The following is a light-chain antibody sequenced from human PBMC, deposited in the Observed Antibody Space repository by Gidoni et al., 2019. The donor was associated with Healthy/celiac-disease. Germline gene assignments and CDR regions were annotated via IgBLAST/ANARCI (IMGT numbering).Light chain of an antibody. CDR1: LRSYY. J-gene: IGLJ1*01. CDR2: GKN. Sequence: LRSYYASWYQQKPGQAPVLVIYGKNNRPSGIPDRFSGSSSGNTASLTITGAQAEDEADYYCNSRDSSGNHLVFGTGTKVTVI. CDR3: NSRDSSGNHLV. V-gene: IGLV3-19*01.